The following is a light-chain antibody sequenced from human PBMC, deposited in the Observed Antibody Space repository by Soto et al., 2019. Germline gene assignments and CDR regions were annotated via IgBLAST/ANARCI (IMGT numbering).Light chain of an antibody. V-gene: IGLV2-14*03. CDR3: SSYTSISTVL. CDR2: DVS. Sequence: QSVLTQPASVSGSPGQSITISCTGTSSDIGGYTYVSWYQQHPGKGPKLMIYDVSSRPSGVAHRFSGAKSGDTASLTISGLQAEDEDNYYCSSYTSISTVLFGGGTKLTVL. J-gene: IGLJ2*01. CDR1: SSDIGGYTY.